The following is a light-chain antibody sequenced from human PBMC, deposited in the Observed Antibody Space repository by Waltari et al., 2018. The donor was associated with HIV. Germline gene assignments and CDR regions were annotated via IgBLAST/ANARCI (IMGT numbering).Light chain of an antibody. J-gene: IGLJ3*02. Sequence: SYELTQPPSLSVSPGQTATIPCPGYELGEQFVSWYQQKSGQSPFLVIFQDTKRPSGIPERFSGSTSGNTATLTIRGTQAMDEADYYCQALDSNTVVFGGGTYLAVL. CDR1: ELGEQF. CDR2: QDT. V-gene: IGLV3-1*01. CDR3: QALDSNTVV.